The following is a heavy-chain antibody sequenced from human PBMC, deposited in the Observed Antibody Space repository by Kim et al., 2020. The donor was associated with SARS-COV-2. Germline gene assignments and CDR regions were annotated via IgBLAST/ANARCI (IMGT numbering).Heavy chain of an antibody. D-gene: IGHD5-12*01. CDR3: ATTSLGPLASHITSRENYFYGLDA. CDR1: GFTLTELS. V-gene: IGHV1-24*01. Sequence: ASVKVSCRVSGFTLTELSMHWVRQAPGKGLEWLGGFDREDGETFYAQNFEGIFTMTEDTSTDTAYMELSSLRSEDTAVYYCATTSLGPLASHITSRENYFYGLDAWGQGTTVTVSS. CDR2: FDREDGET. J-gene: IGHJ6*02.